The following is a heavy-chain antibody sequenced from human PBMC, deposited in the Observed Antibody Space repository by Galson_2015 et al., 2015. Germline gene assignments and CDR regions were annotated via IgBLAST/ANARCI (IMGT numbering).Heavy chain of an antibody. V-gene: IGHV3-74*01. CDR2: INSDGSST. J-gene: IGHJ4*02. CDR1: GFTFSSYW. CDR3: AGVRVEYSSGWYHALDY. Sequence: SLRLSCAASGFTFSSYWMHWVRHAPGKGLVWVSRINSDGSSTSYADSVKGRFTISRDNAKNTLYLQMNSLRAEDTAVYYCAGVRVEYSSGWYHALDYWGQGTLVTVSS. D-gene: IGHD6-19*01.